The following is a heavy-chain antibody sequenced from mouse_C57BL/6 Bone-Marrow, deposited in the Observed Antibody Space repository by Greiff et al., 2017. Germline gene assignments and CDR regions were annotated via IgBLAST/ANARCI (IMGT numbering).Heavy chain of an antibody. J-gene: IGHJ4*01. CDR2: ISSGSSTI. CDR3: AGRGLRQYAMDY. CDR1: GFTFSDYG. V-gene: IGHV5-17*01. Sequence: EVKLQESGGGLVKPGGSLKLSCAASGFTFSDYGMHWVRQAPEKGLEWVAYISSGSSTIYYADTLKGRFTLSRDKATNTLFLQITSRRSEDTAVYYCAGRGLRQYAMDYWGQGTSVTVSS. D-gene: IGHD2-4*01.